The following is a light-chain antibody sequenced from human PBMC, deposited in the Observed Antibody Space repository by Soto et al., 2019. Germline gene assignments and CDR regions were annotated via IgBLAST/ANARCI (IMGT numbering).Light chain of an antibody. V-gene: IGLV1-44*01. CDR1: SSNIGSNT. CDR2: SNN. CDR3: AAWDDSLNGVV. Sequence: QSVLTQPPSASGTPGQRVTISCSGSSSNIGSNTVNWYQQLPGTAPKLLMYSNNQRPSGGPDRFSGSTSGTSASLAISGLQYEEEADYYCAAWDDSLNGVVFGGGTKLTVL. J-gene: IGLJ2*01.